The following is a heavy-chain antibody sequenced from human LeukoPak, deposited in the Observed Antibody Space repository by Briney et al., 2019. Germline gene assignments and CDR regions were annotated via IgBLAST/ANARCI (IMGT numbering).Heavy chain of an antibody. V-gene: IGHV1-46*01. D-gene: IGHD3-10*01. J-gene: IGHJ4*02. CDR1: GYTFTSYY. Sequence: GASVKVSCKASGYTFTSYYMHWVRQAPGQGLEWMGIINPSGGSTSYAQKFQGRVTMTRDTSISTAYMELSRLRSDDTAVYYCARVRMVRGVIIMGYWGQGTLVTVSS. CDR3: ARVRMVRGVIIMGY. CDR2: INPSGGST.